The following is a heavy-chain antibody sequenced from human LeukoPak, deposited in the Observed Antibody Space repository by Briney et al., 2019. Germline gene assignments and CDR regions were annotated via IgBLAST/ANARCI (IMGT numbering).Heavy chain of an antibody. Sequence: GASVKVSCKASGGTFSSYAISWVRQAPGQGLERMGRIIPILGIANYAQKFQGRVTITADKSTSTAYMELSSLRSEDTAVYYCAYSSSWDDAFDIWGQGTMVTVSS. CDR1: GGTFSSYA. J-gene: IGHJ3*02. V-gene: IGHV1-69*04. CDR2: IIPILGIA. D-gene: IGHD6-13*01. CDR3: AYSSSWDDAFDI.